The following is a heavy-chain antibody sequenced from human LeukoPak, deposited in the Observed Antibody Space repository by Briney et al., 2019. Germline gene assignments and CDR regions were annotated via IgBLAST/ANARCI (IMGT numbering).Heavy chain of an antibody. V-gene: IGHV4-39*07. CDR3: ARDSSGYSYGRYYYYGMDV. CDR2: IYYSGST. CDR1: GGSISSSSYY. J-gene: IGHJ6*02. Sequence: SETLSLTCTVSGGSISSSSYYWGWIRQPPGKGLEWIGSIYYSGSTYYNPSLKSRVTISVDTSKNQFSLKLSSVTAADTAVYYCARDSSGYSYGRYYYYGMDVWGQGTTVTVSS. D-gene: IGHD5-18*01.